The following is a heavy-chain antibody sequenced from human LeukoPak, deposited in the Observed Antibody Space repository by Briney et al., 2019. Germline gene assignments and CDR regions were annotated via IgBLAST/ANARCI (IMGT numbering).Heavy chain of an antibody. Sequence: GGSLRLSCAASGFIFDDYAMHWVRQGPGKGLEWVSGISWNSATIGCADSVKGRFTISRDNAKNSLYLQMNSLRAEDMALYYCAKDRGYSSSSGGTFDSWGQGTLVTVSS. J-gene: IGHJ4*02. D-gene: IGHD6-6*01. CDR1: GFIFDDYA. V-gene: IGHV3-9*03. CDR3: AKDRGYSSSSGGTFDS. CDR2: ISWNSATI.